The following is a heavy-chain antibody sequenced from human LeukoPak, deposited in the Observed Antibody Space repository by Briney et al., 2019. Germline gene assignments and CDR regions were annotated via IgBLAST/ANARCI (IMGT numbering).Heavy chain of an antibody. V-gene: IGHV3-21*01. CDR2: ISSSSSYI. CDR3: ASGYDWKDHFDY. J-gene: IGHJ4*02. D-gene: IGHD1-1*01. CDR1: GFTFSSYS. Sequence: GGSLRLSCAASGFTFSSYSMNWVRQAPGKGLEWVSSISSSSSYIYYADSVKGRFTISRDNAKNSLYLRMNSLRAEDTAVYYCASGYDWKDHFDYWGQGTLVTVSS.